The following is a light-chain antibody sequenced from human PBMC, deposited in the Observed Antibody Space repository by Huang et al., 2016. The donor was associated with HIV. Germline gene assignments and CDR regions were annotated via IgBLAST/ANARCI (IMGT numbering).Light chain of an antibody. CDR3: QQAVSFPLT. Sequence: DIQMTQSPSSVSASAGDRISFTCRASQDINRWLAWYQQKPGKAPKLLIYAASTLQGGVPSRFSGRVSGTGFTLTINNLQPEDFATYFCQQAVSFPLTFGGGTKVEIK. V-gene: IGKV1-12*01. CDR2: AAS. CDR1: QDINRW. J-gene: IGKJ4*01.